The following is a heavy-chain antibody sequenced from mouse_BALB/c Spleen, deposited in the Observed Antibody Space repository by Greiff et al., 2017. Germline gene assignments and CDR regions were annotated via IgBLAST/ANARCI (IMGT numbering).Heavy chain of an antibody. V-gene: IGHV1-14*01. Sequence: EVQLQQSGPELVKPGASVKMSCKASGYTFTSYVMHWVKQKPGQGLEWIGYINPYNDGTKYNEKFKGKATLPSDKSSSTAYMELSSLTSEDSAVYYCARGGYDGYFDYWGQGTTLTVSA. CDR2: INPYNDGT. CDR3: ARGGYDGYFDY. J-gene: IGHJ2*01. CDR1: GYTFTSYV. D-gene: IGHD2-3*01.